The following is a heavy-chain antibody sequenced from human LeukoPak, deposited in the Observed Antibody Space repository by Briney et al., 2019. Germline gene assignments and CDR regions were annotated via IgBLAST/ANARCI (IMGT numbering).Heavy chain of an antibody. Sequence: RPSETLSLTCTVSGDSIRGFYWSWIRQPPGKGLEWMGDIYYSGSSNYNPSLKSRVTISLDTSKNQFSLKLSSVTAADTAVYYCARSIAVAGRGYAFDIWGQGTMVTVSS. V-gene: IGHV4-59*01. J-gene: IGHJ3*02. CDR2: IYYSGSS. CDR1: GDSIRGFY. D-gene: IGHD6-19*01. CDR3: ARSIAVAGRGYAFDI.